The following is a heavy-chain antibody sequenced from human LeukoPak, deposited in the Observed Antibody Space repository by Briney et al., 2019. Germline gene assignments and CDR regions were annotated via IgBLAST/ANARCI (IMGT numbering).Heavy chain of an antibody. CDR1: GGSISSYF. D-gene: IGHD3-10*01. CDR2: TYYSGSP. J-gene: IGHJ4*02. V-gene: IGHV4-59*08. Sequence: SETLSLTCTVSGGSISSYFWSWVRQPPGKGLEWIGNTYYSGSPNYNASLKSRVTITADTSKNQFSLKLSSVTAADTAVYYCARYYGSGSYSLDYWGQGTLVTVSS. CDR3: ARYYGSGSYSLDY.